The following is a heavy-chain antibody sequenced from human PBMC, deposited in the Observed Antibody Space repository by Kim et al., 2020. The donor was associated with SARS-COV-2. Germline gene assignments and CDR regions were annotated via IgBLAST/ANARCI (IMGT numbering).Heavy chain of an antibody. V-gene: IGHV3-23*01. J-gene: IGHJ6*02. Sequence: ADSVKGRFTISRDNSKNTLYLQMNSLRAEDTAVYYCSKSTVTTFYYGMDVWGQGTTVTVSS. D-gene: IGHD4-17*01. CDR3: SKSTVTTFYYGMDV.